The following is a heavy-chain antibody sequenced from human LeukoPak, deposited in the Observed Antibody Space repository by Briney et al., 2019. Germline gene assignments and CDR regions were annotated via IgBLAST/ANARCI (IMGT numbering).Heavy chain of an antibody. Sequence: ASVKVSCKASGYTFIGYYMHWVRQAPGQGLEWMGWINPNSGVTNYAQKFQGRVTMTRATSISTAYMELSRLRSDDTAVYYCATGAHHDYTSIDDYWGQGTLVTVSS. D-gene: IGHD4-11*01. V-gene: IGHV1-2*02. CDR1: GYTFIGYY. J-gene: IGHJ4*02. CDR3: ATGAHHDYTSIDDY. CDR2: INPNSGVT.